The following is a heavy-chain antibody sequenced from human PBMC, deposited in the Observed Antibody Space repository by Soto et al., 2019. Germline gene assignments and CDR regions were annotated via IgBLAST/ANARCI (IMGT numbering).Heavy chain of an antibody. CDR1: GVSISSSY. V-gene: IGHV4-59*01. Sequence: LSLTCTVSGVSISSSYWSWIRQSPGTGLEWIGYIYYTGTTNYNPSLKRRVTISLDTAKNQFSLNVNSLTTADTAVYFCARGGNRYSNTASGVGGFDFWGQGTLVTVSS. D-gene: IGHD5-12*01. CDR3: ARGGNRYSNTASGVGGFDF. J-gene: IGHJ4*02. CDR2: IYYTGTT.